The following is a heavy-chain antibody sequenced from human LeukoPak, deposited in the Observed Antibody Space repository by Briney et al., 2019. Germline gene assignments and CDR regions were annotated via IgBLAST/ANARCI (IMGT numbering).Heavy chain of an antibody. V-gene: IGHV3-66*01. CDR2: IYSGGST. CDR3: ARVLYSSGWYGGFDY. CDR1: GFSVSSNY. D-gene: IGHD6-19*01. J-gene: IGHJ4*02. Sequence: GGSLRLSCAASGFSVSSNYMSWVRQAPGKGLEWVSVIYSGGSTYYADSVKGRFTISRDTSKNTLYLQMNSLRAEDAAVYYCARVLYSSGWYGGFDYWGQGALVTVSS.